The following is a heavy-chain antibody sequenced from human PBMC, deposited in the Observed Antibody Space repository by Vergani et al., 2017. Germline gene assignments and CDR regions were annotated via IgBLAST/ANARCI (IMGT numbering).Heavy chain of an antibody. D-gene: IGHD6-13*01. J-gene: IGHJ4*02. CDR2: ISGSGGST. CDR3: AKDGGGATSSSWSPVYYFDY. V-gene: IGHV3-23*04. Sequence: VQLVQSGAEVKKPGSSVKVSCKASGGTFSSYTISWVRQAPGQGLEWVSAISGSGGSTYYADSVKGRFTISRDNSKNTLYLQMNSLRAEDTAVYYCAKDGGGATSSSWSPVYYFDYWGQGTLVTVSS. CDR1: GGTFSSYT.